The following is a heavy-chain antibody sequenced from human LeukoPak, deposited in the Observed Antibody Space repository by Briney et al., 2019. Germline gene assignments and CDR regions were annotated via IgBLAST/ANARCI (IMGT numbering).Heavy chain of an antibody. J-gene: IGHJ4*02. V-gene: IGHV4-59*01. CDR1: GGSISSYY. CDR2: IYYSGST. CDR3: ARDGEAADY. D-gene: IGHD6-13*01. Sequence: SETLSLTCTVSGGSISSYYWSWIRQPPGKGLEWIGYIYYSGSTNYNPSHKSRVTISVDTSKNQFSLKLSSVTAADTAVYYCARDGEAADYWGQGTLVTVSS.